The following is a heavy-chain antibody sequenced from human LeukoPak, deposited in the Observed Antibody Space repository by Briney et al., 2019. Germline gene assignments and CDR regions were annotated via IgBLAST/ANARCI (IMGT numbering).Heavy chain of an antibody. CDR1: GGSISPYY. Sequence: RTSETLSLTCTVSGGSISPYYWSWIRQPPGKGLELIGYIYYSGSTNYNPSLKSRVTISVDKSKNQFSLKLSSVTAADTAVYYCARDSPYYYDSSGSRTVDYFDYWGQGTLVTVSS. D-gene: IGHD3-22*01. V-gene: IGHV4-59*01. CDR3: ARDSPYYYDSSGSRTVDYFDY. J-gene: IGHJ4*02. CDR2: IYYSGST.